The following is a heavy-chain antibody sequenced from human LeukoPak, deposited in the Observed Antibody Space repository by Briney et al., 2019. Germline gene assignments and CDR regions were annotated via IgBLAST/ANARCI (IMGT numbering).Heavy chain of an antibody. CDR2: IRYVGSNK. V-gene: IGHV3-30*02. CDR3: ARDGAVTNGRYFDY. Sequence: PGGSLRLSCAASGFTFSSYGMHWVRQAPGKGLEWVAFIRYVGSNKYYADSVKGRLTISRDSSKNSLYLQMNSLRAEDTAVYYCARDGAVTNGRYFDYWGQGTLVTVSS. J-gene: IGHJ4*02. D-gene: IGHD4-17*01. CDR1: GFTFSSYG.